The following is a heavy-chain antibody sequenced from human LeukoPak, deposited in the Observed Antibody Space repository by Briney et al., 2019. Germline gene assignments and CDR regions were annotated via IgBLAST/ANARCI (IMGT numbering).Heavy chain of an antibody. J-gene: IGHJ4*02. CDR1: GFTFSNYA. V-gene: IGHV3-23*01. D-gene: IGHD1-1*01. CDR3: ARWQRRPIDS. Sequence: QPGGSLRLSCAASGFTFSNYAMTWVRQAPGKGLEWVSSISSSGDSTYYADSVKGRFTISRDNSRRTLYLQMNYLRDEDTAVYYSARWQRRPIDSWGQGTLVTVSS. CDR2: ISSSGDST.